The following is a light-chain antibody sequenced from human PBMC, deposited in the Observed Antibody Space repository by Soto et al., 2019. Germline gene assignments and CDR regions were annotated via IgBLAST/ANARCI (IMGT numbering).Light chain of an antibody. Sequence: QSVLTQPASVSGSPGQSVTISCTGTSSDVGAYKYVSWYQKHPGNAPKLVIYGVSNRPSGVSNRFSGSKSGNTAFLTISVLQPEDEAEYYCSSFTGPTTLDVFGTGTKVTV. J-gene: IGLJ1*01. CDR3: SSFTGPTTLDV. CDR2: GVS. CDR1: SSDVGAYKY. V-gene: IGLV2-14*03.